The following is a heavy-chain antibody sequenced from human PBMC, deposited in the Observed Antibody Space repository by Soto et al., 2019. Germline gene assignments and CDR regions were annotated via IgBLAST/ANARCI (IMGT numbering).Heavy chain of an antibody. Sequence: PGESLKSSWNGSGYNFAGYWIAWVRQMPGKGLELMGIIYPSDSDTRYRPSFQGRFTISSDISANSLYLQMDSLRAEDTAVYYCAKDAVSGDGIWLLDSWGQGTVVIVSS. D-gene: IGHD4-17*01. CDR2: IYPSDSDT. CDR1: GYNFAGYW. J-gene: IGHJ4*02. V-gene: IGHV5-51*01. CDR3: AKDAVSGDGIWLLDS.